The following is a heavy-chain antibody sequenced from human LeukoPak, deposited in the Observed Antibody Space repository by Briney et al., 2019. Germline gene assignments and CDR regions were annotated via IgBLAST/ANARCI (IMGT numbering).Heavy chain of an antibody. Sequence: ASVKVSCKASGGTFSSYAISWVRQAPGQGLEWMGGIIPIFGTANYAQKLQGRVTMTTDTSTSTAYMELRSLRSDDTAVYYCARDYSSGFPYYFDYWGQGTLVTVSS. D-gene: IGHD6-19*01. V-gene: IGHV1-69*05. CDR1: GGTFSSYA. CDR3: ARDYSSGFPYYFDY. CDR2: IIPIFGTA. J-gene: IGHJ4*02.